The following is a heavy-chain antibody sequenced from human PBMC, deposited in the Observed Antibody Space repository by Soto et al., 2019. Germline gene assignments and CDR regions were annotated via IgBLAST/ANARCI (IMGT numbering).Heavy chain of an antibody. CDR3: GRDFPCSSTSCRYPDYYYYGMDF. J-gene: IGHJ6*02. CDR2: INPNSGGT. D-gene: IGHD2-2*01. Sequence: ASVKVSCKASGYTFTGYYMHWVRQAPGQGLEWMGWINPNSGGTNYAQKFQGWVTMTRDTSISTAYMELSRLRSDDTAVHYCGRDFPCSSTSCRYPDYYYYGMDFWGQEPTVTVSS. V-gene: IGHV1-2*04. CDR1: GYTFTGYY.